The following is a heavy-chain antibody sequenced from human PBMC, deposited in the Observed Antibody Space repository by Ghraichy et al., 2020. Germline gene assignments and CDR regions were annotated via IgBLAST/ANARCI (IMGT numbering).Heavy chain of an antibody. CDR2: INPNSGGT. D-gene: IGHD6-19*01. V-gene: IGHV1-2*02. J-gene: IGHJ4*02. CDR1: GYTFTGYY. CDR3: AREAIAVAGTRGYYFDY. Sequence: ASVKVSCKASGYTFTGYYMHWVRQAPGQGLEWMGWINPNSGGTNYAQKFQGRVTMTRDMSISTAYMELSRLRSDDTAVYYCAREAIAVAGTRGYYFDYWGQGTLVTVSS.